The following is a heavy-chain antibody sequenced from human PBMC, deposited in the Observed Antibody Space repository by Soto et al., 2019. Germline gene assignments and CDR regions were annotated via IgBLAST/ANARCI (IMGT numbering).Heavy chain of an antibody. CDR1: GYTFTDYY. V-gene: IGHV1-2*02. CDR3: ARRKGDYYDSSGYHYYFDY. J-gene: IGHJ4*02. Sequence: VASVKVSCKASGYTFTDYYVHWVRQAPGQGLEWMGWINPNSGGTKSAQKFQGRVTMTRDTSISTAYMELSRLRSDDTAVYYCARRKGDYYDSSGYHYYFDYWGRGTLVTVSS. D-gene: IGHD3-22*01. CDR2: INPNSGGT.